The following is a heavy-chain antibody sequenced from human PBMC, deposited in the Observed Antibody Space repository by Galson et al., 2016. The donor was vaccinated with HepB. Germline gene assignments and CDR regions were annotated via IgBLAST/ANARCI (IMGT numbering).Heavy chain of an antibody. CDR1: GFIFSGSV. CDR3: SSRDFTHYGVDY. Sequence: SLRLFCAGSGFIFSGSVMHWVRQASGKGLEWVGRIRSKTHSSATAYATSVEGRFTISRDDSKNTTYLLMNSLKTEDTAVYYCSSRDFTHYGVDYWGLGTLVIVSS. V-gene: IGHV3-73*01. D-gene: IGHD3-16*01. CDR2: IRSKTHSSAT. J-gene: IGHJ4*02.